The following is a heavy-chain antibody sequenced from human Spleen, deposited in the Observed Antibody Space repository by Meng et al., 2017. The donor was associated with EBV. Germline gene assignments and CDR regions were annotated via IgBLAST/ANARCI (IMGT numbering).Heavy chain of an antibody. J-gene: IGHJ5*02. CDR2: IYWDDDK. D-gene: IGHD3-3*01. CDR3: AHRGPYNFWSGYYDWFDP. V-gene: IGHV2-5*02. CDR1: GFSLSTTGEG. Sequence: QITLKESGPTLVKSTXTLTLPCSFSGFSLSTTGEGVGWIRQSPGKALEWLALIYWDDDKRYSPSLKSRLTITKDTSKNQAILTMTNMDPVDTATYYCAHRGPYNFWSGYYDWFDPWGQGTLVTVSS.